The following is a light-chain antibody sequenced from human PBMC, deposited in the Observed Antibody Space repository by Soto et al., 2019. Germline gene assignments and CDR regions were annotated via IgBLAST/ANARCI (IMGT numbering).Light chain of an antibody. CDR2: GAS. V-gene: IGKV3-20*01. Sequence: EIALTQSPGSLSLSPADRAALACRASQSVGGNVAWYQQIPGQPPKLLIFGASSRATGIADKFSGSGSGTDFTLTISRLEPEDFALYYCQHYGAAPITFGQGTRLEIK. J-gene: IGKJ5*01. CDR3: QHYGAAPIT. CDR1: QSVGGN.